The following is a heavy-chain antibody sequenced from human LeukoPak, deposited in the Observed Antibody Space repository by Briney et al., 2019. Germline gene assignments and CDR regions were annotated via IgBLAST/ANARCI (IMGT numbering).Heavy chain of an antibody. CDR2: FGSGGGT. Sequence: GGSLRICCAASGLTFSTHAMTWGRQAPVFGLHWVSTFGSGGGTYYADSVKGRFTISKDNSKNTLYLQLNSLGAEDTALYYCAKVVAPSTTRNLDYWGQGTLVIVSS. D-gene: IGHD2-2*01. CDR1: GLTFSTHA. V-gene: IGHV3-23*01. CDR3: AKVVAPSTTRNLDY. J-gene: IGHJ4*02.